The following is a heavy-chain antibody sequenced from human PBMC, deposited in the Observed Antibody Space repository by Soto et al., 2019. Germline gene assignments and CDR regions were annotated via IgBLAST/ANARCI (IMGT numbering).Heavy chain of an antibody. J-gene: IGHJ3*01. CDR3: ASRERVDAFDV. D-gene: IGHD1-26*01. Sequence: QVQLVQSGAEVKKPGSSVKVSCKASGGTFSTYGITWLRQASGQGLEWMGGIIPISGSIKFAQKLQGRLTIIPDESTSTVYMELSSLTSEDTAVYYCASRERVDAFDVWGQGTMVTVSS. V-gene: IGHV1-69*01. CDR1: GGTFSTYG. CDR2: IIPISGSI.